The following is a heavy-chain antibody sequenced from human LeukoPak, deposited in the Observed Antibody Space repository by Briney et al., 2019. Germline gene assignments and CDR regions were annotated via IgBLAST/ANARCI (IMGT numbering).Heavy chain of an antibody. D-gene: IGHD2-2*01. CDR2: MNPNSGNT. CDR1: GYTFTSYD. CDR3: ARTDLSSEYQLPPLNWFDP. Sequence: GASVKVSCKASGYTFTSYDINWVRQATGQGLEWMGWMNPNSGNTGYAQKFQGRVTMTRNTSISTAYMELSSLRSEDTAVYYCARTDLSSEYQLPPLNWFDPWGQGTLVTVSS. J-gene: IGHJ5*02. V-gene: IGHV1-8*01.